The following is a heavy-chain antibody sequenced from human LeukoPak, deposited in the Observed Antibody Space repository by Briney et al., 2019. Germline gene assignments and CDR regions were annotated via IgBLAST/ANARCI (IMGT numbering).Heavy chain of an antibody. V-gene: IGHV1-2*02. Sequence: ASVKVSCKASGYTFTGYYMHWGRQAPGQGLEWMGGINPNSGGTNYDEKFQGRVPMTRDTSTSTAYMELSRLRSDDTAVYYCARERITMIVVVPNDYYYGMDVWGQGTTVTVSS. J-gene: IGHJ6*02. CDR3: ARERITMIVVVPNDYYYGMDV. CDR2: INPNSGGT. D-gene: IGHD3-22*01. CDR1: GYTFTGYY.